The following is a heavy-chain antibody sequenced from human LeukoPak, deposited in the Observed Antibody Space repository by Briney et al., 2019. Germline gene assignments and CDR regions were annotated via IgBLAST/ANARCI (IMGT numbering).Heavy chain of an antibody. J-gene: IGHJ5*02. Sequence: SQTLSLTCAISGDSVSSNSVTWNWIRQSPSRGLEWLGRTYYRSTRYNDYAVSVRGRITVNPDTSKNQFSLHLNSVTPEDTAVYYCARRLTQYDCFDPWGQGILVTVSS. CDR3: ARRLTQYDCFDP. D-gene: IGHD2-2*01. CDR1: GDSVSSNSVT. V-gene: IGHV6-1*01. CDR2: TYYRSTRYN.